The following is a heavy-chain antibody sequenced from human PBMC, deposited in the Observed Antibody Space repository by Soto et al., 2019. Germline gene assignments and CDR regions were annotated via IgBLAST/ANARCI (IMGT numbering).Heavy chain of an antibody. V-gene: IGHV1-69*13. CDR1: GGTFSSCA. D-gene: IGHD3-10*01. Sequence: SVKVSCKASGGTFSSCAISWVRQAPGQGLEWMGGIIPIFGTANYAQKFQGRVTITADESTSTAYMELSSLRSEDTAVYYCARVRFGELPYYGMDVWGQGTTVTVSS. J-gene: IGHJ6*02. CDR2: IIPIFGTA. CDR3: ARVRFGELPYYGMDV.